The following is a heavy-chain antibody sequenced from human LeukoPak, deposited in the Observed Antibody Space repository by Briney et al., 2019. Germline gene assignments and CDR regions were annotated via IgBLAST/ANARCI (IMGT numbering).Heavy chain of an antibody. Sequence: GESLKISCKGSGYSFTSYWVGWVRQMPGKGLEWMGIIHPGDSDTAYSPSFQGQVAISADKSISTAHLHWSSLKASDTAMYYCARWPTGGGSSWFDYWGQGTLVTVSS. CDR3: ARWPTGGGSSWFDY. CDR1: GYSFTSYW. CDR2: IHPGDSDT. V-gene: IGHV5-51*01. D-gene: IGHD2-15*01. J-gene: IGHJ4*02.